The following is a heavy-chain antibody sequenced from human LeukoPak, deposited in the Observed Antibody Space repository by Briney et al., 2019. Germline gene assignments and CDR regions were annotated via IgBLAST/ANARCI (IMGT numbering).Heavy chain of an antibody. J-gene: IGHJ5*02. V-gene: IGHV1-2*02. CDR1: GYTFTGYY. CDR3: ARGLWPPRKNWFDP. Sequence: ASVEVSCKASGYTFTGYYMHWVRQAPGQGLERMGWINPNSGGTNYAQKFQGRVTMTRDTSISTAYMELSRLRSDDTAVYYCARGLWPPRKNWFDPWGQGTLVTVSS. CDR2: INPNSGGT. D-gene: IGHD2-21*01.